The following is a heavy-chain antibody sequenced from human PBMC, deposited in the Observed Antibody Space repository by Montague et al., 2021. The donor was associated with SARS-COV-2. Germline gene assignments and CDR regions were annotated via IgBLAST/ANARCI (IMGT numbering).Heavy chain of an antibody. CDR2: ISGSGGST. V-gene: IGHV3-23*01. Sequence: SLRLSCAASGFTFSSYAMSWVRQVPGKGLEWVSAISGSGGSTYYAESVKGRFTISRDNSKNTLYLQMNSLRAEDTAVYYCAKGRTVVATISPFDYWGQGTLVTVSS. D-gene: IGHD5-12*01. J-gene: IGHJ4*02. CDR1: GFTFSSYA. CDR3: AKGRTVVATISPFDY.